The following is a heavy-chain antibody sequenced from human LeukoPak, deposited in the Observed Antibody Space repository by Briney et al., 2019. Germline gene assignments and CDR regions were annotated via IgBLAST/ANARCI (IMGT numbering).Heavy chain of an antibody. V-gene: IGHV3-33*01. CDR2: IWYDGSNK. J-gene: IGHJ1*01. Sequence: GGSLRLSCAAPGFTFSSYGMHSVRQAPGKGLEWVAVIWYDGSNKYYADSVKGRFTISRDNSKNTLYLQMNSLRAEDTAVYYCARVPYSGYDKRPEYFQHWGQGTLVTVSS. CDR3: ARVPYSGYDKRPEYFQH. D-gene: IGHD5-12*01. CDR1: GFTFSSYG.